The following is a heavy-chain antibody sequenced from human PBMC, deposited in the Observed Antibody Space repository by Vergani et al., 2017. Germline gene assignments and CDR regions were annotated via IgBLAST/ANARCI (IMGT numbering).Heavy chain of an antibody. J-gene: IGHJ5*02. D-gene: IGHD2-15*01. Sequence: QVQLLESGPGLVKPSETLSLTCRVSGDSITSPYNWGWIRQPPGKGLEWIGNIYHSGSTNYNPSLKSRVTLSVDTSKNQFSLKLSSVTAADTAVYYCTRHWAVVAANNWFDPWGQGTLVTVSS. V-gene: IGHV4-38-2*02. CDR1: GDSITSPYN. CDR2: IYHSGST. CDR3: TRHWAVVAANNWFDP.